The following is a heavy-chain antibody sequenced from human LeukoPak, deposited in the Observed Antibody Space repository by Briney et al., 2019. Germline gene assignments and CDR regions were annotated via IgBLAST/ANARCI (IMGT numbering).Heavy chain of an antibody. CDR1: GYTFTNYD. CDR2: MNPNSGNT. Sequence: GASVKVSCKASGYTFTNYDINWVRRATGQGLEWMGWMNPNSGNTGYAQKFQGRVTMTRSTSISTAYMELSSLTSEDTAVYYCARGPPNWGYDYWGPGTLVTVSS. V-gene: IGHV1-8*01. CDR3: ARGPPNWGYDY. J-gene: IGHJ4*02. D-gene: IGHD7-27*01.